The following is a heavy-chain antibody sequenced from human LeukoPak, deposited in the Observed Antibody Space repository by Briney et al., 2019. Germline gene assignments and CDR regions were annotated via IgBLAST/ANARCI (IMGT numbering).Heavy chain of an antibody. J-gene: IGHJ3*02. CDR1: GARFTSYW. CDR3: ASPYYDFWSGYYTDDAFDT. D-gene: IGHD3-3*01. V-gene: IGHV5-51*01. Sequence: GESLKISCKGSGARFTSYWIGWVRQMPGEGLEWMGIIYPGDSDTRYSPSFQGQVTISADKSISTAYLQWSSLKASDTAMYYCASPYYDFWSGYYTDDAFDTWGQGTMVTVSS. CDR2: IYPGDSDT.